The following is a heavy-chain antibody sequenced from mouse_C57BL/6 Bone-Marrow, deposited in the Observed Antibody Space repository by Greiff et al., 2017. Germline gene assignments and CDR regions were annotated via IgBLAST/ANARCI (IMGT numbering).Heavy chain of an antibody. J-gene: IGHJ4*01. D-gene: IGHD2-4*01. CDR1: GYSITSGYY. CDR2: ISYDGSN. V-gene: IGHV3-6*01. CDR3: ASIYYDYEGYAMDY. Sequence: EVKLMESGPGLVKPSQSLSLTCSVTGYSITSGYYWNWIRQFPGNKLEWMGYISYDGSNNYNPSLKNRISITRDTSKNQFFLKLNSVTTEDTATYYCASIYYDYEGYAMDYWGQGTSVTVSS.